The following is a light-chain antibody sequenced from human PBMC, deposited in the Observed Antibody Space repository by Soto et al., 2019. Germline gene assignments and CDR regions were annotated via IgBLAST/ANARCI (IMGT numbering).Light chain of an antibody. CDR3: QLYGSSPPFT. Sequence: EIVLTQSPGTLSLSPGERATLSCRASQSVSSSYLAWYQQKPGQAPRLLIYGASSRATGIPDRFSGSGSGTDFTLTISRLEPEDFAVYYCQLYGSSPPFTFGPVTKVDIK. J-gene: IGKJ3*01. CDR1: QSVSSSY. V-gene: IGKV3-20*01. CDR2: GAS.